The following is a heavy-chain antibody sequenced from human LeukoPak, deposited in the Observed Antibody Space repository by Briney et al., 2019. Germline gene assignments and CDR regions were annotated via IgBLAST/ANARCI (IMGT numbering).Heavy chain of an antibody. D-gene: IGHD6-25*01. CDR2: ISWNSGSI. CDR1: GFTFDDYA. V-gene: IGHV3-9*03. Sequence: PGRSLRLSCAASGFTFDDYAMHWVRQAPGKGLEWVSGISWNSGSIGYADSVKGRFTISRDNAKNSLYLQMNSLRAEDMALYYCAKVSGHYYSDYWGQGTLVTVSS. CDR3: AKVSGHYYSDY. J-gene: IGHJ4*02.